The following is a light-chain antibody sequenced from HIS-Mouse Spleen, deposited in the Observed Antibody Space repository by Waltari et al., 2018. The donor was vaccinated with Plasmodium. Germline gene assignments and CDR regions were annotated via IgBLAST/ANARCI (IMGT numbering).Light chain of an antibody. Sequence: SALTQPRSVSGSPGQSVTISCTGTSSDVGGYNYVSWYQQHPGIAPTLMFYDFRKRPAGVPERFSGSKSGNTASLTSAGLQAEDEADYDCCSYAGSYTWVFGGGTKLTVL. CDR2: DFR. J-gene: IGLJ2*01. V-gene: IGLV2-11*01. CDR3: CSYAGSYTWV. CDR1: SSDVGGYNY.